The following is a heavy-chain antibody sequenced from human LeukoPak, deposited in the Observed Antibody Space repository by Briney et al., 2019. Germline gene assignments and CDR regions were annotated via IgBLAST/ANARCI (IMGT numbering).Heavy chain of an antibody. Sequence: ASVKVSCKASGYXFTGYYIHWVRQAPGQGLEWMGWINPNSGGTNYAQKFQGRVTMTRDTSISTTYMELSSLRSDDTAVYYCARGISDYYDSSGYYYGGFDYWGQGTLVTVSS. J-gene: IGHJ4*02. CDR1: GYXFTGYY. V-gene: IGHV1-2*02. D-gene: IGHD3-22*01. CDR3: ARGISDYYDSSGYYYGGFDY. CDR2: INPNSGGT.